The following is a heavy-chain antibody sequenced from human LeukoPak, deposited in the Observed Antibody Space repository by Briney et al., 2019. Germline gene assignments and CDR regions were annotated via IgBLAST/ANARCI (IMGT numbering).Heavy chain of an antibody. J-gene: IGHJ4*02. CDR1: GFTFSSYS. V-gene: IGHV3-21*01. CDR3: AGYSSGDVYFDY. D-gene: IGHD6-19*01. Sequence: PGGSLRLSCAASGFTFSSYSMNWVRQAPGKGLEWVSSISGSSSYIYYADSVKGRFTISRDNAKNSLYLQMNSLRAEDTAVYYCAGYSSGDVYFDYWGQGTLVTVSS. CDR2: ISGSSSYI.